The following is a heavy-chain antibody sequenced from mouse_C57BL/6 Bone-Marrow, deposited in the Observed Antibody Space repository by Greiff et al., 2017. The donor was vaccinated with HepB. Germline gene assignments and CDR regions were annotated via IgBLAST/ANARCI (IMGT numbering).Heavy chain of an antibody. J-gene: IGHJ1*03. CDR1: GYTFTSYW. V-gene: IGHV1-72*01. Sequence: QVQLQQPGAELVKPGASVKLSCKASGYTFTSYWMHWVKQRPGRGLEWIGRIDPNSGGTKYNEKFKSKATLTVDKPSSTAYMQLSSLTSEDSAVYDCARWDDYACWYFDVWGTGTTVTVSS. D-gene: IGHD2-4*01. CDR3: ARWDDYACWYFDV. CDR2: IDPNSGGT.